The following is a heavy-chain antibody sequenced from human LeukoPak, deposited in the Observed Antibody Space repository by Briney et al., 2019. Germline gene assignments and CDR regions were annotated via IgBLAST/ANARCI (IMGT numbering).Heavy chain of an antibody. CDR1: GFSVSSVFY. Sequence: KPSETLSLTCPVSGFSVSSVFYWGWIRQPPGKGLEWIGSIYHSGSTYYNPSLKSRLTMSIDTSTNQLSVSLNSVTAADTAVYYCARGRSGSYYDAFDIWGQGTMVTVSS. CDR2: IYHSGST. J-gene: IGHJ3*02. CDR3: ARGRSGSYYDAFDI. D-gene: IGHD1-26*01. V-gene: IGHV4-38-2*02.